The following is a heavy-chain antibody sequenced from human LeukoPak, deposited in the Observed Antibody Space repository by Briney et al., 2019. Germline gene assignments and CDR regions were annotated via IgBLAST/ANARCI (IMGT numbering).Heavy chain of an antibody. J-gene: IGHJ6*02. Sequence: PSETLSLTCTVSGGSISSYYGSWIRQPAGKGLEWIGRIYTSGSTNYNPSLKSRVTMSVDTSKNQFSLKLSSVTAADTAVYYCARDGLGGPTITFNYYYGMDVWGQGTTVTVSS. V-gene: IGHV4-4*07. CDR3: ARDGLGGPTITFNYYYGMDV. CDR1: GGSISSYY. D-gene: IGHD3-16*01. CDR2: IYTSGST.